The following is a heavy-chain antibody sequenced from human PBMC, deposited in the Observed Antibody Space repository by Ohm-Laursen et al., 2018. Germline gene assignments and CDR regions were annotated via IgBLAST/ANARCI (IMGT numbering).Heavy chain of an antibody. Sequence: GSLRLSCAASGFIFKNYAINWIRQAPGKGLEWVSGISASGGSTYYPDSVKGRYTISRDNSKNTLYLQINSLRAEDTAIYYCAVDYFGVVRWGQGTLLTVSS. CDR1: GFIFKNYA. CDR2: ISASGGST. V-gene: IGHV3-23*01. CDR3: AVDYFGVVR. D-gene: IGHD3-3*01. J-gene: IGHJ4*02.